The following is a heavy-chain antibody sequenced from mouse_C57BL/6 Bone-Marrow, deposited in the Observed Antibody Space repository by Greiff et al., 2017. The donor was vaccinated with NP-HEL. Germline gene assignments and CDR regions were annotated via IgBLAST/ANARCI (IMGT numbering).Heavy chain of an antibody. V-gene: IGHV1-55*01. J-gene: IGHJ2*01. CDR3: ASSICYDYEKNY. Sequence: VQLQQPGAELVKPGASVKMSCKASGYTFTSYWITWVKQRPGQGLEWIGDIYPGSGSTNYNEKFKSKATLTVDTSSSTAYMQLSSLTSEDSAVYYCASSICYDYEKNYWGQGTTLTVSS. CDR2: IYPGSGST. CDR1: GYTFTSYW. D-gene: IGHD2-4*01.